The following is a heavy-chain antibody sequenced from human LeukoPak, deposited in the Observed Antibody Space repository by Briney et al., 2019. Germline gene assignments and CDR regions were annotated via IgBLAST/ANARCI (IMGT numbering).Heavy chain of an antibody. CDR3: ARTLDSSSSVPFYI. CDR2: IIHSGGT. J-gene: IGHJ3*02. CDR1: GGSFSGYY. Sequence: SETLSLTCTVYGGSFSGYYWSWIRQPPGKGLEWIGEIIHSGGTNYNPSLKSRVTISVDTSKIQFSLRLSSVTAADTAVYFCARTLDSSSSVPFYIWGQGTMVTVSS. D-gene: IGHD6-6*01. V-gene: IGHV4-34*12.